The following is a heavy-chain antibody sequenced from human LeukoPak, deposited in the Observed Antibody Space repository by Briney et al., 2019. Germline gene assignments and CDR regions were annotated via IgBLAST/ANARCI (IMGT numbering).Heavy chain of an antibody. CDR2: IRYDGSNK. CDR3: AKDRGDGGPYWFFDL. CDR1: GFTFSSYG. Sequence: GGSLRLSCAASGFTFSSYGMHWVRQAPGKGLEWVAFIRYDGSNKYYADSVKGRFTISRDNSKNTLYLQMNSLRVEDTAVYYCAKDRGDGGPYWFFDLWGRGTLVTVSP. D-gene: IGHD3-10*01. J-gene: IGHJ2*01. V-gene: IGHV3-30*02.